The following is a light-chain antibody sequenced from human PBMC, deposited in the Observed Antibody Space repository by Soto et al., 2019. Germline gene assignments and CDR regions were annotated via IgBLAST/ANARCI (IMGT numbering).Light chain of an antibody. CDR1: ENIRTL. CDR2: KAS. J-gene: IGKJ4*01. V-gene: IGKV1-5*03. Sequence: DIQMTQSPSTLSASVGDRVTITCRASENIRTLLAWYQQKPGKAPKLLIYKASSLERGVPSRFSGSGSGTEFTLTISSLQPDDFATYHCQQYESYSPLTFGGGTKVEIK. CDR3: QQYESYSPLT.